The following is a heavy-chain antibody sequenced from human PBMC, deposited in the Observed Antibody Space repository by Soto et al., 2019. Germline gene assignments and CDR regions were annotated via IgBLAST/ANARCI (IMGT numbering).Heavy chain of an antibody. CDR3: AKDSSRVATIDY. V-gene: IGHV3-23*01. CDR1: GFTLSSYA. Sequence: GSLRLSCAASGFTLSSYAMSWVRQAPGKGLEWVSAISGSGGSTYYADSVKGRFTISRDNSKNTLYLQMNSLRAEDTAVYYCAKDSSRVATIDYWGQGTLVTVSS. J-gene: IGHJ4*02. D-gene: IGHD5-12*01. CDR2: ISGSGGST.